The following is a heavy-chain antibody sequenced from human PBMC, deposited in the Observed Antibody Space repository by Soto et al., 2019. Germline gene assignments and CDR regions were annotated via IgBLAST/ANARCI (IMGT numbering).Heavy chain of an antibody. J-gene: IGHJ5*02. Sequence: ASVKVSCKASGYSFTNNDVTWVRQAAGQGLEWMGWMNPGSGDTGYAQKFQGRVTMTRDISIATAYMELSSLRSDDTAIYYCARMATFGSLNWFDPWGQGTLVTVSS. V-gene: IGHV1-8*01. CDR3: ARMATFGSLNWFDP. CDR1: GYSFTNND. D-gene: IGHD3-16*01. CDR2: MNPGSGDT.